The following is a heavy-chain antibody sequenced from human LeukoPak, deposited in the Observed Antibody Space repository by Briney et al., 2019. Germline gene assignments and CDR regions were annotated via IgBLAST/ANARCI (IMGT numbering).Heavy chain of an antibody. CDR3: ARGGPGTGMDY. V-gene: IGHV3-74*01. CDR2: INNDGSTT. Sequence: GGSLRLSSAASGFTFSSCWMHWVRQAPGKGLVWVSRINNDGSTTTYADSVKGRFTISRDNAKNTLYLQMNSLRAEDTAVYYCARGGPGTGMDYWGQGALVTVSS. CDR1: GFTFSSCW. J-gene: IGHJ4*02. D-gene: IGHD1-1*01.